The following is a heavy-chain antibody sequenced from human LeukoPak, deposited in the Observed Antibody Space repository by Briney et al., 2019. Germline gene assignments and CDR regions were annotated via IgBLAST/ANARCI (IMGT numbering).Heavy chain of an antibody. CDR2: SIPIFGTA. V-gene: IGHV1-69*01. J-gene: IGHJ6*03. CDR1: GGTFSSYA. Sequence: SVKVSCKASGGTFSSYAITWVRQAPGQGLEWMGGSIPIFGTANYAQKFQGRVTITADESTSTAYMELSSLRSEDTAVYYCARGEGSNDYVWGSGRYYYYMDVWGKGTTVTVSS. D-gene: IGHD3-16*01. CDR3: ARGEGSNDYVWGSGRYYYYMDV.